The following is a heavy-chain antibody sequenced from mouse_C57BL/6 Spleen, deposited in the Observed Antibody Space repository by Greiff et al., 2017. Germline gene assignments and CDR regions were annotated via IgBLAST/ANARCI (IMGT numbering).Heavy chain of an antibody. D-gene: IGHD4-1*01. CDR1: GYTFTSYW. V-gene: IGHV1-52*01. Sequence: VKLQQPGAELVRPGSSVKLSCKASGYTFTSYWMHWVKQRPIQGLEWIGNIDPSDSETHYNQKFKDKATLTVDKSSSTAYMQLSSLTSEDSAVYYCASWDGPYFDYWGQGTTLTVSS. CDR2: IDPSDSET. CDR3: ASWDGPYFDY. J-gene: IGHJ2*01.